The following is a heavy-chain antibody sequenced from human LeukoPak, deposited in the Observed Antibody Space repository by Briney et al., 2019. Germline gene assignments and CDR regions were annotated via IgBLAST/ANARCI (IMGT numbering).Heavy chain of an antibody. J-gene: IGHJ4*02. CDR2: INSDGSST. D-gene: IGHD3-22*01. V-gene: IGHV3-74*01. CDR1: GFTFSSYW. CDR3: IRSSGYYLGLDY. Sequence: PGGSLRLSCAASGFTFSSYWMHWVRQAPGKGLVWVSRINSDGSSTSYADSVKGRFTISRDNAKNTLYLQMNSLRAEDTAVYYCIRSSGYYLGLDYWGQGTLVTVSS.